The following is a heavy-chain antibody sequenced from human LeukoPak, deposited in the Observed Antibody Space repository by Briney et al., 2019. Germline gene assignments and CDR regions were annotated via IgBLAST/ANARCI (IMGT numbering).Heavy chain of an antibody. J-gene: IGHJ5*01. D-gene: IGHD6-19*01. Sequence: GGSLRLSCAASGFTFSSYEINWVRQAPGKGLEWVSKISSSGSAIYYADSVKGRFTISRDNAKSTLYLQMNSLRAEDTAVYYCARGGSLGSWGQGTLVTVSS. CDR1: GFTFSSYE. V-gene: IGHV3-48*03. CDR3: ARGGSLGS. CDR2: ISSSGSAI.